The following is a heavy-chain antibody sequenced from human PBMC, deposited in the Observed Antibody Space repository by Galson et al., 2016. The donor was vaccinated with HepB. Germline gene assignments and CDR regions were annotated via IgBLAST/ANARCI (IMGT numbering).Heavy chain of an antibody. CDR2: INAGNGNT. J-gene: IGHJ4*02. CDR1: GYVFTSYA. CDR3: AKDQGYCSTTSCYGDLDY. Sequence: SVKVSCKASGYVFTSYAIHWVRQAPGQRLEWMGWINAGNGNTKYSQKFQDRVTFMRDTSARTAYMELSSLRSEDTYVYYCAKDQGYCSTTSCYGDLDYWGQGTLVTVSS. D-gene: IGHD2-2*01. V-gene: IGHV1-3*01.